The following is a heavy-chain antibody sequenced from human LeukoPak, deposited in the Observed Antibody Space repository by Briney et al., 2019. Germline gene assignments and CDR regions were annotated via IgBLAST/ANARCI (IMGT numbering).Heavy chain of an antibody. Sequence: PGRSLRLSCAASGFMFTGFAMHWVRQAPGKGLQWVAVISYDGKVKFYGDSVKGRFTISRDDSKNMLYLQMSSLRPEDTAVYYCARDMIRGQPDYLDDWGQGTLVTVSS. CDR2: ISYDGKVK. CDR3: ARDMIRGQPDYLDD. CDR1: GFMFTGFA. D-gene: IGHD3-10*01. J-gene: IGHJ4*02. V-gene: IGHV3-30*15.